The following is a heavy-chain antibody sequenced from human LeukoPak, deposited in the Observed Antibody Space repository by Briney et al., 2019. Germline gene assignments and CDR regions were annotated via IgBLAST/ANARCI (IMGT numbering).Heavy chain of an antibody. CDR2: IIPIFGTA. D-gene: IGHD3-9*01. CDR3: ARGPLYYDILTGSSVGYYYMDV. V-gene: IGHV1-69*13. J-gene: IGHJ6*03. CDR1: GYTFTGYY. Sequence: SVKVSCKASGYTFTGYYMHWVRQAPGQGLEWMGGIIPIFGTANYAQKFQGRVTITADESTSTAYMELSSLRSEDTAVYYCARGPLYYDILTGSSVGYYYMDVWGKGTTVTVSS.